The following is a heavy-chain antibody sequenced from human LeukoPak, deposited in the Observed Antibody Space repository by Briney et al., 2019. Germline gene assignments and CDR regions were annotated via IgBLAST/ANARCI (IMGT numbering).Heavy chain of an antibody. J-gene: IGHJ6*04. V-gene: IGHV3-23*01. CDR3: AKIDCSGGSCPYYYYGMDV. CDR2: ISGSGGTT. D-gene: IGHD2-15*01. Sequence: GGSLRLSCAASGFTFSSYAMSWVRQVPGKGLEWVSVISGSGGTTNYADSVKGRFTISRDNSKNTLYLQMNSLRAEDTAVYYCAKIDCSGGSCPYYYYGMDVWGKGTTVTVSS. CDR1: GFTFSSYA.